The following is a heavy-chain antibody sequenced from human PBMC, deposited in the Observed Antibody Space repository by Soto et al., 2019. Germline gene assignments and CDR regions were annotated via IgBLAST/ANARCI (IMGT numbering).Heavy chain of an antibody. D-gene: IGHD3-22*01. CDR2: IIPIFGTA. CDR3: ASRPAYYYDSVRVYYFYGMDV. CDR1: GGTFSSYA. J-gene: IGHJ6*02. Sequence: QVQLVQSGAEVKKPGSSVKVSCKASGGTFSSYAISWVRQAPGQGLEWMGGIIPIFGTANYAQKFQGRVTITADESPSPAYMELSSLRSEDTAVYYCASRPAYYYDSVRVYYFYGMDVWGQGTTVTVSS. V-gene: IGHV1-69*12.